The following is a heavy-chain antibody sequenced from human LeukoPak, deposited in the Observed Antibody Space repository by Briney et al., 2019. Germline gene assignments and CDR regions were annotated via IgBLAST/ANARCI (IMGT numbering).Heavy chain of an antibody. J-gene: IGHJ4*02. D-gene: IGHD3-22*01. CDR1: GFTFPTYV. V-gene: IGHV3-30-3*01. CDR2: ISYDGSNK. Sequence: GRSLRLSCAASGFTFPTYVMHWVRQAPGKGLEWVAVISYDGSNKYYADSVKGRFTISRDNSKNTLYLQMNSLRAEDTAVYYCARAYDSSGYPFDYWGQGTLVTVSS. CDR3: ARAYDSSGYPFDY.